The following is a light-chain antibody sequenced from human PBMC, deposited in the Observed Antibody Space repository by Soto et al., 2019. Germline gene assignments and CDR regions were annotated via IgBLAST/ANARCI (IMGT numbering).Light chain of an antibody. V-gene: IGKV1-39*01. CDR1: QSISSY. Sequence: DIQMTQSPSSLSASVGDRVTITCRASQSISSYLNWYQHKPGKAPKLLIYAASSLQSGVPSRFSGSGSGTDFTLTISTLQPEDFATYYCQHSYSTPFTVGPGTKVDIK. CDR2: AAS. J-gene: IGKJ3*01. CDR3: QHSYSTPFT.